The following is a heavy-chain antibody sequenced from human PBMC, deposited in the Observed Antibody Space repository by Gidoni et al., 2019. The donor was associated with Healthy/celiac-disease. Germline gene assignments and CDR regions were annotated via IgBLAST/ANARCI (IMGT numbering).Heavy chain of an antibody. CDR2: INSDGSST. Sequence: EVQLVESGGGLVQPGGSLRLSCAASGFTFSSYWMHWVRQAPGKGLVWVSRINSDGSSTSYADSVKGRFTISRDNAKNTLYLQMNSLRAEDTAVYYCASGETSGYYYDSSPYAGWGQGTLVTVSS. V-gene: IGHV3-74*01. D-gene: IGHD3-22*01. J-gene: IGHJ4*02. CDR3: ASGETSGYYYDSSPYAG. CDR1: GFTFSSYW.